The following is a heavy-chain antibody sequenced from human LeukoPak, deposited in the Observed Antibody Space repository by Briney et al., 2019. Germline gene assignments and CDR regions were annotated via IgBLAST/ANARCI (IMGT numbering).Heavy chain of an antibody. CDR2: ITGSSTYT. CDR1: GSSFSRSS. D-gene: IGHD3-22*01. V-gene: IGHV3-21*01. Sequence: PGGSLRLSCAASGSSFSRSSMSWVRQAPGKGLEWVSSITGSSTYTYYAGSVKGRFTISRDNAEKSVYLQMNSLRAEDTAVYYCAREYYYDDNAGNYWGQGTLVTVSS. J-gene: IGHJ4*02. CDR3: AREYYYDDNAGNY.